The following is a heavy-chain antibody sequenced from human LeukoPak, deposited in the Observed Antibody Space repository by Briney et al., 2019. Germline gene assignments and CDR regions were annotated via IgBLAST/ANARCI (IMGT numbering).Heavy chain of an antibody. Sequence: ASVTVSCKASGYIFTGYYMHWVRQAPGQGLEWMGWINPKSCGADYAQKFQGRVTMTRDTSLSTVYMALNRLRSDDTAVYYCARGPPEYCSGGSCYSGRNWIDPWGQGTLVTVSS. V-gene: IGHV1-2*02. CDR3: ARGPPEYCSGGSCYSGRNWIDP. D-gene: IGHD2-15*01. J-gene: IGHJ5*02. CDR2: INPKSCGA. CDR1: GYIFTGYY.